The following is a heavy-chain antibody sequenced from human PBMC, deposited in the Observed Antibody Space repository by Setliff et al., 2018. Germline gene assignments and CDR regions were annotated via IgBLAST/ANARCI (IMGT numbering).Heavy chain of an antibody. CDR1: GYSISSGYI. CDR3: AGGLGHGCDSDY. V-gene: IGHV4-38-2*02. CDR2: IGHTGSI. D-gene: IGHD2-21*02. Sequence: PSETLSLTCTVSGYSISSGYIWGWIRQPPGKGPEWVGNIGHTGSINYNPSLKSRLTISRDTSQNQVSLKLNSVTATDTAVYYWAGGLGHGCDSDYWGQGILVTVSS. J-gene: IGHJ4*02.